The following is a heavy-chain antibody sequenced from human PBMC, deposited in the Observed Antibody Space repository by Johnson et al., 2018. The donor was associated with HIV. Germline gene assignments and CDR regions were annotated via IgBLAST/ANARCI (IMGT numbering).Heavy chain of an antibody. V-gene: IGHV3-48*04. CDR2: ISSSANTI. CDR3: AGDEGYYYDGSGFFDI. CDR1: GFTFSSYS. Sequence: VQLVESGGGLVQPGGSLRLSCAASGFTFSSYSMNWVRQAPGRGLEWVSYISSSANTIYYADSVKGRFTISRDNAKNSLYLQMNSLRAEDTAVYYCAGDEGYYYDGSGFFDIWGQGTMVTVSS. D-gene: IGHD3-22*01. J-gene: IGHJ3*02.